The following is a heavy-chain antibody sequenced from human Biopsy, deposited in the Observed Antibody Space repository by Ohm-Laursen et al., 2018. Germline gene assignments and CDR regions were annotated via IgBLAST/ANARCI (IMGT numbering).Heavy chain of an antibody. V-gene: IGHV4-59*11. CDR1: GGSFTGHY. D-gene: IGHD4-23*01. CDR3: ARGSNDFGGLYFPR. CDR2: ISYTGYT. J-gene: IGHJ4*02. Sequence: TLSLTCTVSGGSFTGHYWSWIRQPPGEGLEWIGHISYTGYTSYNASLKSRVTISVDTSRNHFSLRLSSLTAADTAVYYCARGSNDFGGLYFPRWGQGTLLTVSS.